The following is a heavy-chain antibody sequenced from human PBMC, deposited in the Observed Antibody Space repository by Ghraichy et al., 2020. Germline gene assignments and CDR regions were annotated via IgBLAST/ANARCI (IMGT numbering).Heavy chain of an antibody. CDR1: GYSFTNYW. Sequence: GESLNISCKGSGYSFTNYWIAWVRQMPGKGLEWMGIIYPGDSDTRYSPSFQGQVTISADKSVSTAYLQWSSLKASDTAMYYCAKQSMVRGVIVDYWGQGTLVTVSS. V-gene: IGHV5-51*01. CDR3: AKQSMVRGVIVDY. CDR2: IYPGDSDT. J-gene: IGHJ4*02. D-gene: IGHD3-10*01.